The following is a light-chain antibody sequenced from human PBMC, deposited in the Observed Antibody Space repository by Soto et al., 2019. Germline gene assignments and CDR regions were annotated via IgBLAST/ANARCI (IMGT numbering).Light chain of an antibody. CDR3: QQYGSSSFT. J-gene: IGKJ3*01. CDR2: GAS. Sequence: EIVMTQSPATLSVSPGERATLSCRASQSVSSSYLAWYQQKPGQAPRLLTYGASSRATGIPDRFSGSGSGTDFTLTISRLEPEDFAVYYCQQYGSSSFTFGPGTKVDIK. V-gene: IGKV3-20*01. CDR1: QSVSSSY.